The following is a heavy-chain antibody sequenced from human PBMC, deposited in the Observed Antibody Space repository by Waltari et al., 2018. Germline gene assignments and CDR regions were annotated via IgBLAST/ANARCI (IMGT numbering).Heavy chain of an antibody. J-gene: IGHJ3*02. V-gene: IGHV1-2*02. D-gene: IGHD2-2*01. Sequence: QVQLVQSGAEVKKPGASVKVSCKTSGYTSNGHYIHWVRQAPGQGLEWMGWINPVSGGTEDAQNFQGRVTMTRDTSIRTAYMELSRLRPDDTAVYYCARVRAPHITSDAFDIWGQGTMVTVSS. CDR2: INPVSGGT. CDR3: ARVRAPHITSDAFDI. CDR1: GYTSNGHY.